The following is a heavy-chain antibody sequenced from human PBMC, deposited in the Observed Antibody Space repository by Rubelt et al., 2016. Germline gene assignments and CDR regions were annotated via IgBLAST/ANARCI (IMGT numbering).Heavy chain of an antibody. D-gene: IGHD2-15*01. CDR2: IYYSGST. Sequence: QVQLQQWGAGLLKPSETLSLTCAVYGGSFSSYYWGWIRQPPGKGLEWIGSIYYSGSTYYNPSLQSRVTISVDKSKNQFSLKLSSVTAADTAVYYCATHLIGYYVDYWGQGTLVTVSS. CDR3: ATHLIGYYVDY. J-gene: IGHJ4*02. V-gene: IGHV4-34*01. CDR1: GGSFSSYY.